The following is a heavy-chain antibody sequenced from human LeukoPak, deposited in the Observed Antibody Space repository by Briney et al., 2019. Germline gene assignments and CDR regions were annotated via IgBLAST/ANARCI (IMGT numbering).Heavy chain of an antibody. J-gene: IGHJ4*02. Sequence: SVKVSYKASGGTFSSYAISWVRQAPGQGLEWMGRVIPILGIANYAQKFQGRVTITADKSTSTAYMELSSLRSEDTAVYYCARLYCTNGVCPYYFDYWGQGTLVTVSS. CDR1: GGTFSSYA. CDR2: VIPILGIA. V-gene: IGHV1-69*04. CDR3: ARLYCTNGVCPYYFDY. D-gene: IGHD2-8*01.